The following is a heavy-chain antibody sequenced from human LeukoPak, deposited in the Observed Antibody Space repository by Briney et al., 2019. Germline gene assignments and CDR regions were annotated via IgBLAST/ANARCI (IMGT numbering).Heavy chain of an antibody. Sequence: GGSLRLSCAASGFTFSSYSMNWVRQAPGKGLEWVSYISSSSSTIYYADSVKGRFTISRDNAKNSLYLQMNSLRAEDTAVYYCARDFVGATNYWGQGTLVTVSS. CDR1: GFTFSSYS. D-gene: IGHD1-26*01. CDR2: ISSSSSTI. V-gene: IGHV3-48*01. J-gene: IGHJ4*02. CDR3: ARDFVGATNY.